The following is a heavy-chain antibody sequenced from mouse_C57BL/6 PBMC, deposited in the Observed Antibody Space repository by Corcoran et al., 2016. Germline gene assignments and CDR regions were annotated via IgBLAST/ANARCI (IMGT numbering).Heavy chain of an antibody. CDR1: GYTFTDYY. D-gene: IGHD2-4*01. CDR3: ARSDYDIAY. V-gene: IGHV1-19*01. CDR2: INPYNGGT. Sequence: EVQLQQSGPVLVKPGASVKMSCKASGYTFTDYYMNWVKQSHGKSLEWIGVINPYNGGTSYNQKFKGKATLTVDKSSSTAYMELNSLTSEDSAVYYCARSDYDIAYWGQGTLVTVSA. J-gene: IGHJ3*01.